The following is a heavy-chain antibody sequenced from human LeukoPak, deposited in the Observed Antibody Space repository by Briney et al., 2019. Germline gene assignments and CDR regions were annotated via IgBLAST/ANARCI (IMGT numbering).Heavy chain of an antibody. CDR3: ARGLGGAMVRGTSNWFDP. V-gene: IGHV4-34*01. D-gene: IGHD3-10*01. CDR1: GGSFSGYY. CDR2: INHSGST. J-gene: IGHJ5*02. Sequence: PSETLSLTCAVYGGSFSGYYWSWIRQPPGKGLEWIGEINHSGSTNYNPSLKSRVTISVDTSKNQFSLKLSSVTAADTAVYYCARGLGGAMVRGTSNWFDPWGQGTLVTVSS.